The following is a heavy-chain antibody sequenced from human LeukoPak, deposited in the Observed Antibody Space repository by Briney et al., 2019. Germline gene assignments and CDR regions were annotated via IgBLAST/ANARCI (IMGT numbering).Heavy chain of an antibody. CDR2: ISGSGGST. J-gene: IGHJ4*02. CDR3: AKDTGYSSGYLPDY. CDR1: GFTFSSYA. D-gene: IGHD6-25*01. V-gene: IGHV3-23*01. Sequence: GGSLRLSCAASGFTFSSYAMSWVRQAPGKGLEWVSAISGSGGSTYYADSVKGRFTISRDNSKNTLYLQMNSLRAEDTAVYYCAKDTGYSSGYLPDYWGQGTLVTVSS.